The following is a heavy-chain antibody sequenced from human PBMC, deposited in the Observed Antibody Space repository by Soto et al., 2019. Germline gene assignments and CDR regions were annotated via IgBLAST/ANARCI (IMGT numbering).Heavy chain of an antibody. Sequence: QVQLVESGGGVVQPGRSLTVSCAASGFTFGNFAMHCVRQAPGKGLEWLAVMAYDASNKHYADSVKGRFTISRDNSKRRLFLHMSNLRADDTAVYYCAKSSEGSTRSSFDYRSHGTQVTVST. CDR1: GFTFGNFA. D-gene: IGHD1-26*01. J-gene: IGHJ4*01. CDR3: AKSSEGSTRSSFDY. CDR2: MAYDASNK. V-gene: IGHV3-30-3*02.